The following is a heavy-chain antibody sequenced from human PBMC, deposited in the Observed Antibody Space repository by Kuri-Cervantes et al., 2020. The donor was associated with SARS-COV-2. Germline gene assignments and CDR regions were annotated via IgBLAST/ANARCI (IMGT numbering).Heavy chain of an antibody. V-gene: IGHV3-11*01. J-gene: IGHJ6*02. CDR2: ISSSGSTI. CDR1: GFTFSDYY. CDR3: ARGAHDYYYYGMDV. Sequence: GESLKTSCAASGFTFSDYYMSWIRQAPGKGLEWVSYISSSGSTIYYADSVKGRFTISRDNAKNSLYLQMNGLRAEDTAVYYCARGAHDYYYYGMDVWGQGTTVTVSS.